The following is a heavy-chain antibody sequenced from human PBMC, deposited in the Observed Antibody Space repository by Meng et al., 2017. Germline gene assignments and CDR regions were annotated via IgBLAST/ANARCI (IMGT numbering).Heavy chain of an antibody. CDR2: ISGSGGST. J-gene: IGHJ3*02. V-gene: IGHV3-23*01. CDR3: AKDLDYYDSSGYYIHDAFDI. Sequence: GESLKISCAASGFTFSSYAMSWVRQAPGKGLEWVSAISGSGGSTYYADSVKGRFTISRDNSKNTLYLQMNSLRAEDTAVYYCAKDLDYYDSSGYYIHDAFDIWGQGTRVT. CDR1: GFTFSSYA. D-gene: IGHD3-22*01.